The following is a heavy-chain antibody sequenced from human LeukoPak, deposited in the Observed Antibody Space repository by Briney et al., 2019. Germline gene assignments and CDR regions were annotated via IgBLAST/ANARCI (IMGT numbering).Heavy chain of an antibody. J-gene: IGHJ6*03. D-gene: IGHD2-15*01. CDR2: FSSSGGT. V-gene: IGHV4-59*01. Sequence: PSETLSLTCTVSGGSLSYYYWSWIRQPPGKGLEWIGYFSSSGGTNYNPSLKSRLTISVDTSKNQVSPNLRSVTAADAAVYYCAKGSYCSGGDCYGYYMDVWGKGTTVAVSS. CDR1: GGSLSYYY. CDR3: AKGSYCSGGDCYGYYMDV.